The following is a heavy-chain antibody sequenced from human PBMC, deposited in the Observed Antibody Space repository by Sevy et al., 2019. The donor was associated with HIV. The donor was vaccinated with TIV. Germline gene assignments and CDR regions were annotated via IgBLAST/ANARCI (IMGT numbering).Heavy chain of an antibody. V-gene: IGHV3-30-3*01. CDR1: GFTFSSCA. J-gene: IGHJ4*02. Sequence: GSLRLSCAASGFTFSSCAMHWVRQAPCKGLEWVTVISYDRSNKYYADSVKGRFTISRDNSKNTLYLQMNSLRAEDTAVYYCARDGPGVVWGSYRFHYFDYWGQGTLVTVSS. D-gene: IGHD3-16*02. CDR2: ISYDRSNK. CDR3: ARDGPGVVWGSYRFHYFDY.